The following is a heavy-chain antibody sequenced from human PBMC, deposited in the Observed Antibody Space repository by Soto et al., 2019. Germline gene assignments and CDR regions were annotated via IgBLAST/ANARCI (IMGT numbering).Heavy chain of an antibody. CDR1: GFTFSSYG. Sequence: QVQLVESGGGVVQPGRSLRLSCAASGFTFSSYGMHWVRQAPGKGLEWVAVISYDGSNKYYADSVKGRFTISRDNSKNTLYLKMNSMRAEDKAVYYCVKDGGGWFGVAGFDYWGQGTLVTVSS. V-gene: IGHV3-30*18. CDR2: ISYDGSNK. J-gene: IGHJ4*02. CDR3: VKDGGGWFGVAGFDY. D-gene: IGHD3-10*01.